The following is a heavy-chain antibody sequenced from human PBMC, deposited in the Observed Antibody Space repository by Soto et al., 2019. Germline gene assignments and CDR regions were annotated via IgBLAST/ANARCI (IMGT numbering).Heavy chain of an antibody. CDR2: INAGNGNT. J-gene: IGHJ4*02. Sequence: QVQLVQSGAEVKKPGASVKVSCKASGYTFTSYAMHWVRQAPGQRLEWMGWINAGNGNTKYSQKFQGRVTITRDTSASTAYMELRSLRSEDTAVYYCARDIGRDYYGSGSYLVGAVDYWGQGTLVTVSS. CDR1: GYTFTSYA. CDR3: ARDIGRDYYGSGSYLVGAVDY. D-gene: IGHD3-10*01. V-gene: IGHV1-3*01.